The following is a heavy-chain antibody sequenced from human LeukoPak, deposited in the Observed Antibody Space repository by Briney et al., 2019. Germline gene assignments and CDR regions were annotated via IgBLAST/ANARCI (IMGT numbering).Heavy chain of an antibody. V-gene: IGHV3-66*01. CDR1: SSYY. J-gene: IGHJ3*01. Sequence: SSYYWGWVRQAPGKGLEWVSVIYSGGSTYYADSVKGRFTISRDNSKNTLYLQMNSLRAEDTAVYYCAREGAAAAPWGQGTMVTVSS. CDR2: IYSGGST. CDR3: AREGAAAAP. D-gene: IGHD6-13*01.